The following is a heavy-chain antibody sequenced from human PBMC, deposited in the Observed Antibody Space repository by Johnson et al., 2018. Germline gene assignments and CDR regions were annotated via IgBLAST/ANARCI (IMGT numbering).Heavy chain of an antibody. D-gene: IGHD2-2*02. CDR3: ARPTIPRGFYAFDI. J-gene: IGHJ3*02. Sequence: VRLVESGGGLVKPGESLKISCEGSGYSFASYWIGWVRQMPGKGLEWMGIIYPGDSDTRYSPSFQGQVTISADKSISTAYLQWSSLTASDTAIYYCARPTIPRGFYAFDIWGQGTMVTVSS. CDR2: IYPGDSDT. V-gene: IGHV5-51*03. CDR1: GYSFASYW.